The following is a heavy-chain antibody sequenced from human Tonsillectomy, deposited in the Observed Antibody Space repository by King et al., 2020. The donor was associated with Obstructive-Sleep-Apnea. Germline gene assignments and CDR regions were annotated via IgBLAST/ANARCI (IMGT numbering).Heavy chain of an antibody. CDR1: GFTFGDYA. CDR3: TRDGRYSSSWYFDF. Sequence: QLVQSGGGLVQPGRSLRLSCTASGFTFGDYALSWFRQAPGKGLEWVGFIRGEADGGTTEYAASVRGRFTISRDDSKSIAYLQMNSLRTEDTAVYYCTRDGRYSSSWYFDFWGQGTLVTVSS. CDR2: IRGEADGGTT. J-gene: IGHJ4*02. D-gene: IGHD6-13*01. V-gene: IGHV3-49*03.